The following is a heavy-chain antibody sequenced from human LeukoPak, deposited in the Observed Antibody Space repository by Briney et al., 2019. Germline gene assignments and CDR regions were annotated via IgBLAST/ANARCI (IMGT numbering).Heavy chain of an antibody. J-gene: IGHJ6*03. CDR2: ISYGGSNK. Sequence: GGSLRLSCAASGFTFSSYAMHWVRQAPGKGLEWVAVISYGGSNKYYADSVKGRFTISRDNSNNTLYLHMNSLRADDAAVYYCARGGSFYYFYMDVWGKGTTVTFSS. D-gene: IGHD3-10*01. CDR3: ARGGSFYYFYMDV. V-gene: IGHV3-30*14. CDR1: GFTFSSYA.